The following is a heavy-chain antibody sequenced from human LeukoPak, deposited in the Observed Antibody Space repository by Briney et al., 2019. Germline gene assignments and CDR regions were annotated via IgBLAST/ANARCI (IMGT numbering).Heavy chain of an antibody. CDR1: GDSVSSSRAA. J-gene: IGHJ4*01. CDR3: ARGNNGYIDY. D-gene: IGHD2-8*01. Sequence: SQTLSLTCAISGDSVSSSRAAWNWIRQSPSGGLEWLGRTYLRSKWYNGYAVSAKSRITINPDTSKNQFSRQLNSVTPEDTAVYYCARGNNGYIDYWGHGTLVTVSS. V-gene: IGHV6-1*01. CDR2: TYLRSKWYN.